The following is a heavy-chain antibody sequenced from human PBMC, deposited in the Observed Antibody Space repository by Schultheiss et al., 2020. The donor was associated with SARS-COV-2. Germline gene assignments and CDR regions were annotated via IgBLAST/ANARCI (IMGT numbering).Heavy chain of an antibody. CDR2: IYYSGST. V-gene: IGHV4-59*08. D-gene: IGHD2-21*01. Sequence: GSLRLSCAASGFTFSSFSMNWVRQAPGKGLEWIGYIYYSGSTNYNPSLKSRVTKSVDTSENQLSLRLSSVTAADTAVEYCARAYEGYYYYGMDVWGQGTTVTVSS. J-gene: IGHJ6*02. CDR1: GFTFSSFS. CDR3: ARAYEGYYYYGMDV.